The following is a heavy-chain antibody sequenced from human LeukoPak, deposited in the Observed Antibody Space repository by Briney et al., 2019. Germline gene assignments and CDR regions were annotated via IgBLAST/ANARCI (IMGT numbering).Heavy chain of an antibody. CDR2: IYTSGST. Sequence: SETLSLTCTVPGGSISSYYWSWIRQPAGKGLEWIGRIYTSGSTNYNPSLKSRVTMSVDTSKNQFSLKLSSVTAADTAVYYCARVGDSSGYYGFDYWGQGTLVTVSS. CDR1: GGSISSYY. V-gene: IGHV4-4*07. D-gene: IGHD3-22*01. CDR3: ARVGDSSGYYGFDY. J-gene: IGHJ4*02.